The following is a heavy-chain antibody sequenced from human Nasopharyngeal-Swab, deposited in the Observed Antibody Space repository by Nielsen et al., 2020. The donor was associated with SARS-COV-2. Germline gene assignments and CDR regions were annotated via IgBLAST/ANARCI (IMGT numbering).Heavy chain of an antibody. J-gene: IGHJ4*02. D-gene: IGHD3-16*01. Sequence: SETLSLTCSVSGGSISSSNHYWGWIRQFPGQALEWIGRIAYDGDTHYNPALQSRVTISVDTSQNHFSLMLRSVTAADTAVYYCARMENTLWKYCDSWGQGTLVTVSS. CDR2: IAYDGDT. CDR1: GGSISSSNHY. CDR3: ARMENTLWKYCDS. V-gene: IGHV4-39*07.